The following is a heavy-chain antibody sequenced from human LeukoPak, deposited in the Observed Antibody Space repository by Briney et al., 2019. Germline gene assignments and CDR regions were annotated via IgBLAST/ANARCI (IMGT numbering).Heavy chain of an antibody. CDR3: ASGRESDY. Sequence: GGSLRLSCVASGFTFSIYSMNWVRQAPGKGLEWVSSISSSSSVIYYADSVEGRFTISRDNANNSLYLQMSSLRAEDTAIYYCASGRESDYWGQGTLVIVSA. V-gene: IGHV3-21*01. CDR2: ISSSSSVI. CDR1: GFTFSIYS. J-gene: IGHJ4*02.